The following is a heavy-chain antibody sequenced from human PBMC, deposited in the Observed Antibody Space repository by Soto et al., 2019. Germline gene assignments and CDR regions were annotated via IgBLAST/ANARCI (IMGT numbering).Heavy chain of an antibody. CDR1: GYTFTSYA. V-gene: IGHV1-3*01. Sequence: ASVKVSCNASGYTFTSYAMHWVRQAPGQRLEWMGWINAGNGNTKYSQKFQGRVTITRDTSASTAYMELSSLRSEDTAVYYCARRGTQVFSWFDPWGQGTLVTVSS. D-gene: IGHD3-16*01. CDR2: INAGNGNT. CDR3: ARRGTQVFSWFDP. J-gene: IGHJ5*02.